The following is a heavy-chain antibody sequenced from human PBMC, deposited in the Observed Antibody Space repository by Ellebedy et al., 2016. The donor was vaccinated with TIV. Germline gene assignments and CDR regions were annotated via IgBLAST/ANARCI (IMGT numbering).Heavy chain of an antibody. Sequence: PGGSLRLSCAASGFTFSSFSMNWVRQAPGRGLEWVSSISSSSSYLYYADSVRGRFTMSRDNSKNSLYLEMNSLRAEDTAVYYCATCSGGTCYRKGAFEIWGQGTMVTVSS. V-gene: IGHV3-21*01. CDR1: GFTFSSFS. CDR3: ATCSGGTCYRKGAFEI. D-gene: IGHD2-15*01. J-gene: IGHJ3*02. CDR2: ISSSSSYL.